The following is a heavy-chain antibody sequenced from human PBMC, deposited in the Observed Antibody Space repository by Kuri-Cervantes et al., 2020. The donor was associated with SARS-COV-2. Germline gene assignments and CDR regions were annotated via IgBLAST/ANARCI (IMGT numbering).Heavy chain of an antibody. CDR3: ARGSDSTGTARSAFDI. D-gene: IGHD1-1*01. CDR2: INPNSGGT. J-gene: IGHJ3*02. V-gene: IGHV1-2*02. Sequence: GESLKISCKASGYTFTGYYMHWVRQAPGQGLEWMGWINPNSGGTNYAQKFQGRVTMTRDTSISTAYMELSRLRSDDTAVYYCARGSDSTGTARSAFDIWGQGTMVTVSS. CDR1: GYTFTGYY.